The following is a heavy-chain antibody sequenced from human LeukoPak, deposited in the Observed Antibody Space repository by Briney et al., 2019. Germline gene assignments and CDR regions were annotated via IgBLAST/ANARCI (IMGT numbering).Heavy chain of an antibody. CDR2: IYTSGST. J-gene: IGHJ6*02. D-gene: IGHD2-2*01. CDR3: ARELIVVVPAAMYHYYYYGMDV. V-gene: IGHV4-4*07. Sequence: PSETLSLTCTVSGGSISSYYWSWIRQPAGKGLEWIGRIYTSGSTNYNPSLKSRVTMSVDTSKNQFSLKLSSVTAADTAVYYCARELIVVVPAAMYHYYYYGMDVWGQGTTVTVSS. CDR1: GGSISSYY.